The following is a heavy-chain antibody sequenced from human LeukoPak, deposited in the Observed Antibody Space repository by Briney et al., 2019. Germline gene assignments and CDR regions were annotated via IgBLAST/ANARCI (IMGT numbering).Heavy chain of an antibody. Sequence: ASVKVSCKASGYTFTGYYIHWVRQAPGQGLEWMGWINPNSGGTNYAQKFQGRVTMTRDTSISTAYMELSRLRSDDTAVYYCARVYDYVWGSYVYWGQGTLVSVSS. CDR3: ARVYDYVWGSYVY. CDR1: GYTFTGYY. CDR2: INPNSGGT. D-gene: IGHD3-16*01. J-gene: IGHJ4*02. V-gene: IGHV1-2*02.